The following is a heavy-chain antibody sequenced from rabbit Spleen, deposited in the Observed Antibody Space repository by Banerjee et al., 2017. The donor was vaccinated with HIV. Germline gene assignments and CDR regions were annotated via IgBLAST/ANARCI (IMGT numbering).Heavy chain of an antibody. CDR2: IYGGSSGST. Sequence: QSLEESGGDLVKPGASLTLTCTASGFSFSSSYWICWVCQAPGKGLEWIACIYGGSSGSTYYASWAKGRITISKTSSTTVTLQVTRLTAADTATYFCARDTSSSFSSYGMDLWGPGTLVTVS. V-gene: IGHV1S40*01. CDR1: GFSFSSSYW. D-gene: IGHD1-1*01. CDR3: ARDTSSSFSSYGMDL. J-gene: IGHJ6*01.